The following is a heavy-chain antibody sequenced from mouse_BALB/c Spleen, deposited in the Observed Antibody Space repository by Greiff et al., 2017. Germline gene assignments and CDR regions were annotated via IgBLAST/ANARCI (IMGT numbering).Heavy chain of an antibody. CDR1: GFTFSSYA. D-gene: IGHD1-1*01. Sequence: EVKLMESGGGLVKPGGSLKLSCAASGFTFSSYAMSWVRQTPEKRLEWVATISSGGSYTYYPDSVKGRFTISRDNAKNTLYLQMSSLRSEDTAMYYCARVYDFDYWGQGTTLTVSS. CDR3: ARVYDFDY. J-gene: IGHJ2*01. V-gene: IGHV5-9-3*01. CDR2: ISSGGSYT.